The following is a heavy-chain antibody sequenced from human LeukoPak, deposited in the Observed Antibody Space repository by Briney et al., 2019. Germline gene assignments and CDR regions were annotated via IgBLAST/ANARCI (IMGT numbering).Heavy chain of an antibody. Sequence: GGSLRLSCAASGFTFSSYAMSWVRQAPGKGLEWVAGINWNGGSTGYADSVKGRFTISRDNAKNSLYLQMNSLRAEDTALYYCARDGSGWYYFDYWGQGTLVTVSS. D-gene: IGHD6-19*01. CDR2: INWNGGST. CDR1: GFTFSSYA. J-gene: IGHJ4*02. V-gene: IGHV3-20*04. CDR3: ARDGSGWYYFDY.